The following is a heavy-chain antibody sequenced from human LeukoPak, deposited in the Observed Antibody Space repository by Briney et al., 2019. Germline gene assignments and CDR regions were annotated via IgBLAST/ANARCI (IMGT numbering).Heavy chain of an antibody. Sequence: GGSLRLSCVVSGISLSNYGMTWVRQAPGKGLEWVSYISERGGSITYADSVKGRFTISRDTSLNTLYPQMNNLRAEDTAVYFCAERGVVIQGILLIGYHQEAYHYDFWGQGVLVTVSS. CDR3: AERGVVIQGILLIGYHQEAYHYDF. D-gene: IGHD2-8*01. J-gene: IGHJ4*02. CDR2: ISERGGSI. CDR1: GISLSNYG. V-gene: IGHV3-23*01.